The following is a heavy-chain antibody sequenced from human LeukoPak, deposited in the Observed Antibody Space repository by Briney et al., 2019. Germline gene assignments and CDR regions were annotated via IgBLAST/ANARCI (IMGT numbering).Heavy chain of an antibody. Sequence: PSQTLSLTCTVSGGSISSGSYYWSWIRQPAGKGLEWIGRIYTSGSTNYNPSLKSRVTISVDTSKNQFSLKLSSVTAADTAVYYCARQTWFGELGTYWGQGTLVTVSS. V-gene: IGHV4-61*02. J-gene: IGHJ4*02. CDR2: IYTSGST. D-gene: IGHD3-10*01. CDR1: GGSISSGSYY. CDR3: ARQTWFGELGTY.